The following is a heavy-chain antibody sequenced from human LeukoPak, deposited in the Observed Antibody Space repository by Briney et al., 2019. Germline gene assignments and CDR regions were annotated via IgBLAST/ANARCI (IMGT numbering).Heavy chain of an antibody. V-gene: IGHV3-66*04. CDR1: GFTFSSYA. J-gene: IGHJ4*02. CDR3: ARPGGDY. Sequence: GGSLRLSCAASGFTFSSYAMSWVRQAPGKGLEWVSVIYSGGSTYYADSVKGRFTISRDNAKNSLYLQMNSLRAEDTAVYYCARPGGDYWGQGTLVTVSS. D-gene: IGHD1-14*01. CDR2: IYSGGST.